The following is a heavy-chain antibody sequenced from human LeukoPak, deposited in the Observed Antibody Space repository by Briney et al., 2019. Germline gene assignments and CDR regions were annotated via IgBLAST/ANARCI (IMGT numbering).Heavy chain of an antibody. CDR3: ARVHNWNDDI. J-gene: IGHJ3*02. V-gene: IGHV3-9*01. CDR1: GFTFDDYA. D-gene: IGHD1-20*01. CDR2: ISWNSGSM. Sequence: PGGSLRLSCAASGFTFDDYAMHWVRQAPGKGLEWVSGISWNSGSMGYADSVKGRFTISRDNAKNSLYLQMNSLRAEDTAVYYCARVHNWNDDIWGQGTMVTVSS.